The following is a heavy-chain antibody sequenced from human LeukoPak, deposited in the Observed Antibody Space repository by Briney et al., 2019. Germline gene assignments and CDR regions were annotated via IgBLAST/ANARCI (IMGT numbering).Heavy chain of an antibody. D-gene: IGHD6-13*01. CDR2: IYSGGST. CDR3: AKPVSRAGRYYYYGMDV. V-gene: IGHV3-53*01. J-gene: IGHJ6*02. CDR1: GFTVSSNY. Sequence: GGSLRLSCAASGFTVSSNYMSWVRQAPGKGLEWVSVIYSGGSTYYADSVKGRFTISRDNSKNTLYLQMNSLRAEDTAVYYCAKPVSRAGRYYYYGMDVWGQGTTVTVSS.